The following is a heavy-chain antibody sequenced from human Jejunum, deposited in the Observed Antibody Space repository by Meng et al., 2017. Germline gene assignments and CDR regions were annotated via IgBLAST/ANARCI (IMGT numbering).Heavy chain of an antibody. D-gene: IGHD6-25*01. CDR1: GFTFSNYW. Sequence: GESLKISCAASGFTFSNYWMTWVRQAPGKGLEWVANIKEDGRETYHVDSVKGRFTVSRDNAKNSLYLQMNSLRVEDTAVYYCARESRSSGYWGQGTLVTVSS. V-gene: IGHV3-7*01. CDR3: ARESRSSGY. CDR2: IKEDGRET. J-gene: IGHJ4*02.